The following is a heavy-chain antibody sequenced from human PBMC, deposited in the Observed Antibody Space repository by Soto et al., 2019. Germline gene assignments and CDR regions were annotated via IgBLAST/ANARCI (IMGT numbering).Heavy chain of an antibody. V-gene: IGHV4-34*01. CDR2: INHSGSP. D-gene: IGHD1-26*01. CDR1: GGSFSGYY. Sequence: QVQLQQWGAGLLKPSETLSLTCAVYGGSFSGYYWSWIRQPPGKGLEWIGEINHSGSPNYNPSLKSRVTISVDTSKNQFALKLSSVTAADTAVYYCAARIVGADAWYFDYWGQGTLVTVSS. CDR3: AARIVGADAWYFDY. J-gene: IGHJ4*02.